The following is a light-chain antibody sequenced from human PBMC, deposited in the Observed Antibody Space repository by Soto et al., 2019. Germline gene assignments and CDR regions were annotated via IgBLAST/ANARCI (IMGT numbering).Light chain of an antibody. J-gene: IGKJ4*01. CDR2: GAS. CDR3: QKYNNWPVT. CDR1: QSVSSN. Sequence: EIVMTQSPATLSVSPGERATLSCRASQSVSSNLAWYQQKPGQAPRLLIYGASTRATGIPARFSGSGSGTEFTLTISSLQSEDFAVYYCQKYNNWPVTFGGGT. V-gene: IGKV3D-15*01.